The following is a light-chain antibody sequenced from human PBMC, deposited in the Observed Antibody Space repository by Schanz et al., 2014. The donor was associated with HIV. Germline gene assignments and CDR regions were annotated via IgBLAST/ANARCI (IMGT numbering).Light chain of an antibody. J-gene: IGLJ3*02. CDR1: SSNIGAGYD. CDR3: AAWDDSLSGPWV. Sequence: QSVLTQPPSVSGAPGQRVTISCTGSSSNIGAGYDVHWYQQLPGTAPKLLIYGNSNRPSGVPDRFSGSKSGTSASLAITGLQADDEADYYCAAWDDSLSGPWVFGGGTQLTVL. V-gene: IGLV1-40*01. CDR2: GNS.